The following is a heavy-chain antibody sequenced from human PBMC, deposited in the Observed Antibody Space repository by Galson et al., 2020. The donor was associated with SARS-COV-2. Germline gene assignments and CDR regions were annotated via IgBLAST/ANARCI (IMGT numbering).Heavy chain of an antibody. CDR3: ARPNWCSSASCYTEYFQQ. V-gene: IGHV4-34*01. D-gene: IGHD2-2*01. Sequence: SETLSLTCAVYGGSFNGYYWTWFRQPPGKGLEWIGEINHSGSTKYNPSLKSRVTISVDTSKNQFSLKLRSVTAADTAVYYCARPNWCSSASCYTEYFQQWGQGTLVTVSS. CDR1: GGSFNGYY. CDR2: INHSGST. J-gene: IGHJ1*01.